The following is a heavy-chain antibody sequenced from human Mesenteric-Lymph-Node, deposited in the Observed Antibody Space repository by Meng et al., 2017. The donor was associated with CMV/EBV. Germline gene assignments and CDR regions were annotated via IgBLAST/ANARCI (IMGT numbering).Heavy chain of an antibody. CDR1: GFTFSSYS. CDR3: ARDRSAAGYFDS. Sequence: GGSLRLSCAASGFTFSSYSMNWVRQAPGKGLEWVSLISSSSSYKYHADSVKGRFTISRDNAKNSLYLQMTSLRAEDTAVYYCARDRSAAGYFDSWGQGTLVTVSS. V-gene: IGHV3-21*01. D-gene: IGHD6-25*01. J-gene: IGHJ4*02. CDR2: ISSSSSYK.